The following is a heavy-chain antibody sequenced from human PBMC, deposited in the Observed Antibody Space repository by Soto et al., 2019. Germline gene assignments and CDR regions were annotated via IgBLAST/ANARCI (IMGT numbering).Heavy chain of an antibody. J-gene: IGHJ4*02. V-gene: IGHV4-34*01. CDR1: GGSFSGYY. CDR2: INHSGST. CDR3: ARGGGIQLWLRY. D-gene: IGHD5-18*01. Sequence: QVQLQQWGAGLLKPSETLSLTCAVYGGSFSGYYWSWIRQPPGKGLEWIGEINHSGSTNYNPSLKSRVTISVDTSKNQFSLQLSSVTAADTAVYYCARGGGIQLWLRYWGQGTLVTVSS.